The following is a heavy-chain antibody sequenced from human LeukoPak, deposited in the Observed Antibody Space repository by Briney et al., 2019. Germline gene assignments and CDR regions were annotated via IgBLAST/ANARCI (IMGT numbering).Heavy chain of an antibody. D-gene: IGHD1-26*01. Sequence: PSETLSLTCTVSRGSISSYYWSWIRQPPGKALEWIGYIHYSGSINYNPSLKSRVTISVDTSKNQFSLKLSSVTAADTAVYYCARDNLRSGSIFDYWGQGTLVTVSS. CDR2: IHYSGSI. J-gene: IGHJ4*02. CDR1: RGSISSYY. CDR3: ARDNLRSGSIFDY. V-gene: IGHV4-59*01.